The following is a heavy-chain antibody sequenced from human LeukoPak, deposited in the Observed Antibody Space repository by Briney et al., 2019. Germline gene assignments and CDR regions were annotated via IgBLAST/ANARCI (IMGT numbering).Heavy chain of an antibody. Sequence: GESLQISCMCSGYSFTSYCVGWVRQMPGKGLEWRGIIYPGDSDTRYSQSFQGQATISADKSISTAYLQWSSLSASDTAMYYFASHEPFGYSYGCNLDYWGQGTLVTVSS. CDR1: GYSFTSYC. V-gene: IGHV5-51*01. CDR2: IYPGDSDT. CDR3: ASHEPFGYSYGCNLDY. D-gene: IGHD5-18*01. J-gene: IGHJ4*02.